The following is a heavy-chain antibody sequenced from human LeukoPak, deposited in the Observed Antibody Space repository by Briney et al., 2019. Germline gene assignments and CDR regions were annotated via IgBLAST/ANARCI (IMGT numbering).Heavy chain of an antibody. CDR1: GGSISSYY. J-gene: IGHJ5*02. D-gene: IGHD5-18*01. V-gene: IGHV4-4*07. CDR3: ARTISRYSPFDP. CDR2: IYTSGST. Sequence: SETLSLTCTVSGGSISSYYWSWIRQPAGKGLEWIGRIYTSGSTNYNPSLKSRVTISVDTSKNQFSLKLSSVTAADTAVYYCARTISRYSPFDPWGQGTLVTVSS.